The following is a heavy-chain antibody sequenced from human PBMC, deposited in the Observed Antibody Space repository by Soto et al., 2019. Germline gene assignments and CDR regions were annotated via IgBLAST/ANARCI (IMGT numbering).Heavy chain of an antibody. D-gene: IGHD3-10*01. V-gene: IGHV4-34*01. CDR3: ARGKCFFSYYYGSGSYCHYYGMDV. CDR1: GGSFSGYY. CDR2: INHSGST. J-gene: IGHJ6*02. Sequence: SETLSLTCAVYGGSFSGYYWSWIRQPPGKGLEWIGEINHSGSTNYNPSLKSRVTISVDTSKNQFSLKLSSVTAADTAVYYCARGKCFFSYYYGSGSYCHYYGMDVWGQGTTVTVSS.